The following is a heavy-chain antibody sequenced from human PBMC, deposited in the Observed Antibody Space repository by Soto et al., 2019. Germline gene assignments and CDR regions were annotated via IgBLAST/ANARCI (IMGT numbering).Heavy chain of an antibody. D-gene: IGHD2-15*01. V-gene: IGHV1-2*02. CDR2: INPNTGGT. CDR1: GYTFTGYY. CDR3: ARAGSRGSRRTPTYYGLDV. Sequence: ASVKVSCKXFGYTFTGYYVHWVRQAPGQGLEWVGWINPNTGGTNSAQKFQGRLTVTRDTSISTAYMELSRLTSDDTAMYYCARAGSRGSRRTPTYYGLDVWGQGTTVTVSS. J-gene: IGHJ6*02.